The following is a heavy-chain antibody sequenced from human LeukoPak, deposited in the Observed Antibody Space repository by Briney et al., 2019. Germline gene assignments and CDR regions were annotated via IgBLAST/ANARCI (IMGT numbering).Heavy chain of an antibody. J-gene: IGHJ4*02. CDR1: GFTFRDYY. D-gene: IGHD1-14*01. V-gene: IGHV3-11*04. CDR2: ISSSVTTV. Sequence: GGSLRLSCAASGFTFRDYYMAWIRQAPGKGLEWVSHISSSVTTVYYADSVRGRFTLSRDNAKNSVSLQMNSLRAEDTAVYYCARRREQVSFISRRKDQSFDYWGQGTLVTVSS. CDR3: ARRREQVSFISRRKDQSFDY.